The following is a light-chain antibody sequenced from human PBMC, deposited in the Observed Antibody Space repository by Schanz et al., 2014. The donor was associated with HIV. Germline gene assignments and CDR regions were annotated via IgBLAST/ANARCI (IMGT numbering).Light chain of an antibody. CDR3: ATWDDSLNVVV. J-gene: IGLJ2*01. V-gene: IGLV1-44*01. CDR2: SNN. Sequence: QSVLTQSPSVSGTPGQKVTISCSGSNSNVGSNTVNWYQQLPGTAPKVLIYSNNKRPSGVPDRFSGSKSGTSVSLAISGLQSEDEADYYCATWDDSLNVVVFGGGTQLTVL. CDR1: NSNVGSNT.